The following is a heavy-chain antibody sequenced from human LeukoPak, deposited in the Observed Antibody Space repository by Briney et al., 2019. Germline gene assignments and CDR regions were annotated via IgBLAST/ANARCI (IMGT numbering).Heavy chain of an antibody. CDR2: VYSGGTT. CDR3: ATGSLRIAAAAGARNY. V-gene: IGHV3-66*01. D-gene: IGHD6-25*01. CDR1: GFTVGNNQ. J-gene: IGHJ4*02. Sequence: GGSLRLSCAASGFTVGNNQMTWVRQASGKGLEWVSLVYSGGTTRYADSVKGRFTVSRDSSKNTVYLQMNSLRAEDTAVYYCATGSLRIAAAAGARNYWGQGTLVAVSS.